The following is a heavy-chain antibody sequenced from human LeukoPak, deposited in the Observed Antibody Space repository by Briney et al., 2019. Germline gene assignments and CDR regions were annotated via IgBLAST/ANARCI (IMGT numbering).Heavy chain of an antibody. V-gene: IGHV1-8*03. D-gene: IGHD2-15*01. Sequence: ASVKVSCKXSGYTFTSYDINWVRQATGQGLEWMGWMNPNSGNTGYAQKFQGRVTITRNTSISTAYMELSSLRSEDTAVYCCARARGGVVVVAASKSYYYYYMDVWGKGTTVTVSS. J-gene: IGHJ6*03. CDR2: MNPNSGNT. CDR1: GYTFTSYD. CDR3: ARARGGVVVVAASKSYYYYYMDV.